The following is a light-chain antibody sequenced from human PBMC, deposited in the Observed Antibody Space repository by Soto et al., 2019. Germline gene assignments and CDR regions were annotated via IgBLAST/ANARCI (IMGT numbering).Light chain of an antibody. CDR3: QQYNNWPPSIT. J-gene: IGKJ5*01. CDR1: QSVSNN. CDR2: GAS. Sequence: EIVLTQSPGTLSLSPGERATLSCRASQSVSNNLAWYQQKPGQAPRLLIYGASSRATGIPDRFSGSGSGSDFTLTISRLEPEDFAVYYCQQYNNWPPSITFGQGTRLEIK. V-gene: IGKV3-20*01.